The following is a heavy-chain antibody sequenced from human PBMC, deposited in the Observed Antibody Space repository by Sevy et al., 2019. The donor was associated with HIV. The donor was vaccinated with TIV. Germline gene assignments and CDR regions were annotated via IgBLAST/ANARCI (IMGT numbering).Heavy chain of an antibody. D-gene: IGHD2-2*01. CDR1: GFTFSSYA. J-gene: IGHJ6*02. Sequence: GGSLRLSCAASGFTFSSYAMHWVRQAPGKGLEWVAVISYDGSNKYYADSVKGRFTISRDNSKNTLYLQMNSLRAEDTAEYYCARMGQEGVVPAARSTYYYYGMDVWGQGTTVTVSS. CDR3: ARMGQEGVVPAARSTYYYYGMDV. CDR2: ISYDGSNK. V-gene: IGHV3-30-3*01.